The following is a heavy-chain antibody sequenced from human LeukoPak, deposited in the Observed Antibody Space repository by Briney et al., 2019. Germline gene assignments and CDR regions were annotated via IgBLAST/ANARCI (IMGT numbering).Heavy chain of an antibody. J-gene: IGHJ6*03. Sequence: PGGSLRLSCVASGVTFGTYGLHWVRQAAGKGLEWVAFIRFDGGDKSYADSGKGRFTISRDNSKNTRYLQMNSLRVEHTAIYYCAKVLPLTFYYMDVWGKGTTVTVSS. V-gene: IGHV3-30*02. CDR2: IRFDGGDK. CDR1: GVTFGTYG. D-gene: IGHD4/OR15-4a*01. CDR3: AKVLPLTFYYMDV.